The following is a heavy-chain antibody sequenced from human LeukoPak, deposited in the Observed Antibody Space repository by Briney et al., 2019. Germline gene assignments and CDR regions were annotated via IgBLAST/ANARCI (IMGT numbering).Heavy chain of an antibody. Sequence: GGSLRLSCAASGFTFSSYEMSWVRQAPGKGLEWVSYISSSGSTIYYADSVKGRFTISRDNAKNSLYLQMNSLRAEDTAVYYCARGVKGYSYGPNWFDPWGQGTLVTVSS. CDR2: ISSSGSTI. V-gene: IGHV3-48*03. D-gene: IGHD5-18*01. CDR1: GFTFSSYE. CDR3: ARGVKGYSYGPNWFDP. J-gene: IGHJ5*02.